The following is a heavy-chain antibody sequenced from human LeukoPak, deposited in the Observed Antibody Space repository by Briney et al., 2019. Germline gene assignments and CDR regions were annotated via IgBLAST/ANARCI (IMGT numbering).Heavy chain of an antibody. V-gene: IGHV1-8*02. CDR2: MNPNSGNT. D-gene: IGHD3-9*01. CDR1: GYTFTSYD. CDR3: AKNYDFLTGYAN. Sequence: GSVKVSCKASGYTFTSYDINWVRQATGQGLEWMGWMNPNSGNTRYAQKFQGRVTMTRNTSISTAYMELSSLRSEDTAVYYCAKNYDFLTGYANWGQGTLVTVSS. J-gene: IGHJ4*02.